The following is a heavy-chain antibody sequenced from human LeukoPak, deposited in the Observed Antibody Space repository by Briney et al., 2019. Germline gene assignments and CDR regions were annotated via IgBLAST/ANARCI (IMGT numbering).Heavy chain of an antibody. V-gene: IGHV4-4*07. CDR1: GGSISSYY. Sequence: SETLSLTCTVSGGSISSYYWSWIRQPAGKGLEWIGRIYTSGSTNYNPSLKSRVTTSVDTSKNQFSLKLSSVTAADTAVYYCARVTRSGYQRHYYYYYYMDVWGKGTTVTVSS. CDR2: IYTSGST. J-gene: IGHJ6*03. D-gene: IGHD3-3*01. CDR3: ARVTRSGYQRHYYYYYYMDV.